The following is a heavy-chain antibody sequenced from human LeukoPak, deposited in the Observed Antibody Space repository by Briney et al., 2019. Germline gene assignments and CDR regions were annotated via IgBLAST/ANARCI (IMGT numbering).Heavy chain of an antibody. D-gene: IGHD6-6*01. J-gene: IGHJ6*02. CDR3: ARDLRSYSSSEYYYYGMDV. CDR1: GGSISSGGYS. Sequence: SETLSLTCAVSGGSISSGGYSWSWIRQPPGKGLEWIGYIYHSGSTYYNPSLKSRVTISVDTSKNQFSLKLSSVTAADTAVYYCARDLRSYSSSEYYYYGMDVWGQGTTVTVSS. V-gene: IGHV4-30-2*01. CDR2: IYHSGST.